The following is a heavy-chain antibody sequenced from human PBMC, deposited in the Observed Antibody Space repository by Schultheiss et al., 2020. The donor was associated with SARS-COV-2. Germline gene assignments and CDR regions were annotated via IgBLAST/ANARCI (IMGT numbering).Heavy chain of an antibody. J-gene: IGHJ6*02. V-gene: IGHV3-30*04. CDR1: GFTFSSYA. CDR3: ASLYPEAATHYYYYYGMDV. Sequence: GGSLRLSCAASGFTFSSYAMHWVRQAPGKGLEWVAVISYDGSNKYYADSVKGRFTISRDNAKNSLYLQMNSLRAEDTAVYYCASLYPEAATHYYYYYGMDVWGQGTTVTVSS. D-gene: IGHD2-15*01. CDR2: ISYDGSNK.